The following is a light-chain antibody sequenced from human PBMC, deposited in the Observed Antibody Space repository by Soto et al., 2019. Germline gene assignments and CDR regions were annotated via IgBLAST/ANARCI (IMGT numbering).Light chain of an antibody. Sequence: DIVLTQSAATLSLSPGERATLSCRASQSVSSYLAWYQQKPGQAPRLLIYDASNRATGIPARFSGSGPGTDFTLTISSLEPEDFAVYYCQQRSNWHLTFGGGTKVDIK. CDR2: DAS. V-gene: IGKV3D-11*02. CDR3: QQRSNWHLT. J-gene: IGKJ4*01. CDR1: QSVSSY.